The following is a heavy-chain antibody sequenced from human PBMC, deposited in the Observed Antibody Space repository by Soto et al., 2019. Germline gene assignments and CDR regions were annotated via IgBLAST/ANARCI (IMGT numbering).Heavy chain of an antibody. CDR3: AKVLRELYYYGSGSYYNEYNWFDP. Sequence: GGSLRLSCAASGFTFSSYAMSWVRQAPGKGLEWVSAISGSGGSTYYTDSVKGRFTISRDNSKNKLYLQMNSLRADDTAVYFCAKVLRELYYYGSGSYYNEYNWFDPWGQGTLVTVSS. J-gene: IGHJ5*02. CDR1: GFTFSSYA. CDR2: ISGSGGST. D-gene: IGHD3-10*01. V-gene: IGHV3-23*01.